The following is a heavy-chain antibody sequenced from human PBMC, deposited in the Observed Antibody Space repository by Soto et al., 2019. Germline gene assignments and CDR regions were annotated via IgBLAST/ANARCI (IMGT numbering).Heavy chain of an antibody. J-gene: IGHJ6*04. Sequence: QVQLVQSGAEVKKPGASVKVSCKVSGYTLTALSMQCVRQAPGTGLEWMGGFDPEDGEPIYAQKFQGRVTMTEDTSTDDAYMELSSLTSEDPAVSYCATDLSSGSGGMDVWSKGTTGTFAS. CDR3: ATDLSSGSGGMDV. CDR2: FDPEDGEP. V-gene: IGHV1-24*01. D-gene: IGHD6-19*01. CDR1: GYTLTALS.